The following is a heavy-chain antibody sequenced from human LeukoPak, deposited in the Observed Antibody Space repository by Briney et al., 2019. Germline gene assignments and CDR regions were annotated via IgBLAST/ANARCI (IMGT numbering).Heavy chain of an antibody. Sequence: SETLSLSCTVSVGSISSSSYCWGWLSPPPGTGLGWSGGIYYGGRTSYNPSLKSRATTSVDPSKNHFSLKPSSVTAAETAVYYCARHGYYYDSRGYDDWFDPCGQGTLVTVSS. J-gene: IGHJ5*02. CDR3: ARHGYYYDSRGYDDWFDP. V-gene: IGHV4-39*01. D-gene: IGHD3-22*01. CDR1: VGSISSSSYC. CDR2: IYYGGRT.